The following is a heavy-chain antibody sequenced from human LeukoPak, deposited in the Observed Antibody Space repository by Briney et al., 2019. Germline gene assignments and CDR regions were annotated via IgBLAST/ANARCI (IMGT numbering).Heavy chain of an antibody. CDR3: ARSSDSHYYYYGMDV. CDR2: IDPSDSYT. D-gene: IGHD2-21*02. Sequence: GESLRISCKGSGYSFTSYWISWVRQMPGKGLEWMGRIDPSDSYTNYSPSFQGHVTISADKSISTAYPQWSSLKASDTAMYYCARSSDSHYYYYGMDVWGQGTTVTVSS. V-gene: IGHV5-10-1*01. CDR1: GYSFTSYW. J-gene: IGHJ6*02.